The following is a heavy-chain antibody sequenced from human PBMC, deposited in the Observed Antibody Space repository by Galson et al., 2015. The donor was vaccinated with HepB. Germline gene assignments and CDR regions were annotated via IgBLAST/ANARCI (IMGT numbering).Heavy chain of an antibody. CDR1: GFTFSGSR. CDR2: IRSKHDSGAT. J-gene: IGHJ4*02. CDR3: STQIRGVVY. V-gene: IGHV3-73*01. Sequence: SLRLSCATSGFTFSGSRMHWVRQASGKGLEWVGLIRSKHDSGATMYAASVKGRFTISRDDSKNMAYLQMDSLRTEDTAVYSCSTQIRGVVYWGQGTLVTVSS. D-gene: IGHD3-3*01.